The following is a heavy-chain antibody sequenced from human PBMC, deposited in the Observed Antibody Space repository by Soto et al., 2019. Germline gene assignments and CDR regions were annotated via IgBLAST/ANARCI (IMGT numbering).Heavy chain of an antibody. CDR3: ARFRSGIFTGYYSEGGGAFDI. CDR1: GGSISSYY. Sequence: SETLSLTCTVSGGSISSYYWSWIRQPPGKGLEWIGYIYYSGSTNYNPSLKSRVTISVDTSKNQFSLKLSSVTAADTAVYYCARFRSGIFTGYYSEGGGAFDIWGQGTMVTVSS. CDR2: IYYSGST. V-gene: IGHV4-59*08. J-gene: IGHJ3*02. D-gene: IGHD3-9*01.